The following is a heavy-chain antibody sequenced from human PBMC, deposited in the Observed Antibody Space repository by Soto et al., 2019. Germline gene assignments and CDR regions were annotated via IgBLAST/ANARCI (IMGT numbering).Heavy chain of an antibody. Sequence: GESLKISCKASGYTFTNYRIGWVRQMPGKGLEWMGLIYPADSETTYSPSFQGQVSMSADRSIRSAFLQWSSLKASDTAIYYCARHRPTSRWDGMDVWGQGTTVTVYS. CDR3: ARHRPTSRWDGMDV. CDR2: IYPADSET. D-gene: IGHD6-13*01. CDR1: GYTFTNYR. J-gene: IGHJ6*02. V-gene: IGHV5-51*01.